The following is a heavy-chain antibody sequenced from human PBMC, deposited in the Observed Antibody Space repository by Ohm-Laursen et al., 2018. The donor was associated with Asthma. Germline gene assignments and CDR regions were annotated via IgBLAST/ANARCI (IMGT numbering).Heavy chain of an antibody. CDR3: ARVYSSSWYDDY. Sequence: GSLRLSCSASGFTFSDYYMSWIRQAPGKGLEWISYISTSGSTIYYADSVKGRFTISRDNAKSSLYLQMNSLRAEDTAVYYCARVYSSSWYDDYWGQGTLVTVSS. V-gene: IGHV3-11*01. J-gene: IGHJ4*02. D-gene: IGHD6-13*01. CDR2: ISTSGSTI. CDR1: GFTFSDYY.